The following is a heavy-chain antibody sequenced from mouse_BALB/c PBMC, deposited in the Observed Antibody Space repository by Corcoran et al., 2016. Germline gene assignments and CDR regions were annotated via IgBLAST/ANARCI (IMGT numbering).Heavy chain of an antibody. J-gene: IGHJ2*01. CDR1: GYTFTSYT. CDR3: ARRPDY. V-gene: IGHV1-4*01. CDR2: INPSSGYT. Sequence: QVQLQQSGAELARPGASVKISCKASGYTFTSYTMHWVKQRHGKGLAWIGYINPSSGYTNYNQKFKEKAKLTATQSSSTAYMQLISLTSEDSSFYYCARRPDYWGQGTTLTVSS.